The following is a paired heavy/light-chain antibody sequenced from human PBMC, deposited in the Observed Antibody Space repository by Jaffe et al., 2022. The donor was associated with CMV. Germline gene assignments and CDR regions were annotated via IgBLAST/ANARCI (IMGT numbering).Light chain of an antibody. CDR1: QSLLHSNGYNY. CDR3: MQALQTPPWT. Sequence: DIVMTQSPLSLPVTPGEPASISCRSSQSLLHSNGYNYLNWYLQKPGQSPQLLIYLGSNRASGVPDRFSGSGSGTDFTLKISRVEAEDVGVYYCMQALQTPPWTFGQGTKVEIK. V-gene: IGKV2-28*01. CDR2: LGS. J-gene: IGKJ1*01.
Heavy chain of an antibody. D-gene: IGHD2-2*02. CDR2: ISSSSVTI. CDR3: VKEFSKYTGKNYYHFGMDV. CDR1: GLLFNADN. V-gene: IGHV3-48*02. J-gene: IGHJ6*02. Sequence: DVQLVESGGGLVQPGGSLRVSCAASGLLFNADNMNWVRQAPGKGLEWISYISSSSVTIHYADSVKGRFTISRDNAENFLYLQMNNLRDEDTAVYYCVKEFSKYTGKNYYHFGMDVWGQGTTVIVSS.